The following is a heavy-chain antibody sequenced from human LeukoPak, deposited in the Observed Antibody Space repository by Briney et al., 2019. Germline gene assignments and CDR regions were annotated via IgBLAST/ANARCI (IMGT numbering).Heavy chain of an antibody. CDR1: GGSITSGGYY. V-gene: IGHV4-31*03. Sequence: SSQTLSLTCTVSGGSITSGGYYWSWIRQRPGKGLEWIGYIYKTGSTYYNPSLKSRVTMSVDTSRNQFSLKLNSVTAADTAVYYCARGPPNYDILTGYYAYNWFDPWGQGTLVTVSS. CDR2: IYKTGST. CDR3: ARGPPNYDILTGYYAYNWFDP. D-gene: IGHD3-9*01. J-gene: IGHJ5*02.